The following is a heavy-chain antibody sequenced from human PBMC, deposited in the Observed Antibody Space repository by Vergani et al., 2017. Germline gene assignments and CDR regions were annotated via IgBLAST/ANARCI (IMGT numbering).Heavy chain of an antibody. CDR1: GYSISSGYY. V-gene: IGHV4-38-2*01. CDR2: IYHSGST. D-gene: IGHD3-10*01. Sequence: QVQLQESGPGLVKPSETLSLTCAVSGYSISSGYYWGGLRQPPGRGLEGTGSIYHSGSTYYNPSLKSRVTISVDPSNNQFSLKLSSLAAADTAVYYCARHVGSSDYYGSGSYGVGDGMDVWGQGTTVTVSS. J-gene: IGHJ6*02. CDR3: ARHVGSSDYYGSGSYGVGDGMDV.